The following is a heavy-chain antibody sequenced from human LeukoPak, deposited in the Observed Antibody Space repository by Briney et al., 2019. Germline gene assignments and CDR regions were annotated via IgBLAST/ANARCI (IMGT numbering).Heavy chain of an antibody. CDR3: AKAFREYGSTSYSSFDI. CDR1: GFTFSSYA. D-gene: IGHD6-13*01. J-gene: IGHJ3*02. V-gene: IGHV3-23*01. CDR2: ITSGDDT. Sequence: LSGGSLRLSCAASGFTFSSYAMSWVRQARGKGLEWVSGITSGDDTHYSDSVKGRFTISRDNSKNILYLQTNSLRAEDTAVYYCAKAFREYGSTSYSSFDIWGQGTLVTVSS.